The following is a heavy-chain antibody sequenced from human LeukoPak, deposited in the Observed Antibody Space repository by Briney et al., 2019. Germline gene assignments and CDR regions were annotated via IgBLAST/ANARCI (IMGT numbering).Heavy chain of an antibody. Sequence: GGSLRLSCAASGFSVSSNYVSWVRPAPGKGLEWVSVIYTGGTTHYAPSVMGRFTISRDDSQNTVHLHMSGLRDEDTALYYCASEGRFQSFDYWGQGTLVAVSS. CDR2: IYTGGTT. CDR3: ASEGRFQSFDY. CDR1: GFSVSSNY. J-gene: IGHJ4*02. V-gene: IGHV3-53*01.